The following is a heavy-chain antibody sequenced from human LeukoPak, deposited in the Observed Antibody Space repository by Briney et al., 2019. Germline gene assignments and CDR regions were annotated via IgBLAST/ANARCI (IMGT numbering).Heavy chain of an antibody. CDR3: ARLGGVGATIDY. CDR2: INPSGGST. V-gene: IGHV1-46*01. Sequence: ASVKVSCKASGYTFTSYYMHWVRQAPGQGLEWMGIINPSGGSTSYAQKFQGRVTMIRDTSTSTVYMELSSLRSEDTAVYYCARLGGVGATIDYWGQGTLVTVSS. CDR1: GYTFTSYY. J-gene: IGHJ4*02. D-gene: IGHD1-26*01.